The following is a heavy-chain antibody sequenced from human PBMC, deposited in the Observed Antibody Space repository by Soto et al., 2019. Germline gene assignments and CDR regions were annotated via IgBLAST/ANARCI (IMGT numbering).Heavy chain of an antibody. V-gene: IGHV1-18*01. J-gene: IGHJ6*02. Sequence: QVQLVQSGGEVKKPGASVKVSCKTSGYSFTTYGISWVRQAPGQGLEWMGWISAYNGNTNHAQKLQDRVTMTTDTYTSTAYMELRSLRSDDTAVYYCAREGPAPYYYYGMDVWGQGSTVTVSS. CDR1: GYSFTTYG. CDR2: ISAYNGNT. CDR3: AREGPAPYYYYGMDV.